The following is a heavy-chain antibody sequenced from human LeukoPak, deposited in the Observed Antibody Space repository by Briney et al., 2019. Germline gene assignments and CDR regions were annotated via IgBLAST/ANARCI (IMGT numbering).Heavy chain of an antibody. CDR2: IREAGSKT. V-gene: IGHV3-7*04. CDR1: GFTFSRNS. J-gene: IGHJ4*02. Sequence: GGSLRLSCAFSGFTASGFTFSRNSMRWVRQTPGKGLDWVASIREAGSKTYYVDPVKGRFTSSRDNANNSLYLQMDSLTDEDTAVYFGAGGWNYPPYWGQGTLVTVSS. D-gene: IGHD1-7*01. CDR3: AGGWNYPPY.